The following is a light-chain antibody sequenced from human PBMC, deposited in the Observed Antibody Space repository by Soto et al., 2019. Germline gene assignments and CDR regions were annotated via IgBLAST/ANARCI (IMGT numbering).Light chain of an antibody. V-gene: IGKV1-39*01. CDR3: QQSYSMPRT. CDR1: QSVSSY. J-gene: IGKJ1*01. Sequence: DIQMTQSPSSLSASVGDRVTITCRASQSVSSYLNWYQQKPGKAPKLLIYGASSLQSGVPSRFSGSESETDFTLTISSLQPEDVATYYCQQSYSMPRTFGQGTQVEIK. CDR2: GAS.